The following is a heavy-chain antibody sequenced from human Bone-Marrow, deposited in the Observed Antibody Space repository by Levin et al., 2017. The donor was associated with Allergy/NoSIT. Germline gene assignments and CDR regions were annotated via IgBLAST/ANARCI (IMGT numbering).Heavy chain of an antibody. D-gene: IGHD3-16*02. CDR1: GFTFSSYW. V-gene: IGHV3-74*01. J-gene: IGHJ4*02. CDR2: INSDGSST. CDR3: ARPSLYDYVWGSYRFDY. Sequence: AGGSLRLSCAASGFTFSSYWMHWVRQAPGKGLVWVSRINSDGSSTSYADSVKGRFTISRDNAKNTLYLQMNSLRAEDTAVYYCARPSLYDYVWGSYRFDYWGQGTLVTVSS.